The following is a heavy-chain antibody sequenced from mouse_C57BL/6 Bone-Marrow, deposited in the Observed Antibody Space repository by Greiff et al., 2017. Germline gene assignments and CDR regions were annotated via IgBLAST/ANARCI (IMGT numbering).Heavy chain of an antibody. D-gene: IGHD2-4*01. CDR1: GYTFTSYW. V-gene: IGHV1-50*01. CDR2: IDPSDSYT. J-gene: IGHJ2*01. CDR3: AREGLRQEAYFDY. Sequence: LKQPGAELVKPGASVKLSCKASGYTFTSYWMQWVKQRPGQGLEWIGEIDPSDSYTNYNQKFKGKATLTVDTSSSTAYMQLSSLTSEDSAVYYCAREGLRQEAYFDYWGQGTTLTVSS.